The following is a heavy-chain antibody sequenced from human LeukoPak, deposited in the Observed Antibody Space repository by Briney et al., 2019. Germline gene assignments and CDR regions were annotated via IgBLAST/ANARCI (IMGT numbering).Heavy chain of an antibody. V-gene: IGHV1-69*13. CDR3: ARDPSDSYGSF. J-gene: IGHJ4*02. Sequence: SVKVSCKASGGTFTTYAINWVRQAPGQGLEWMGGIIPIFGKPNYAQKFRDRVTLTADESTSTGYMELSSLRSEDTAVYYCARDPSDSYGSFCGQGTLVTASS. D-gene: IGHD2-2*03. CDR1: GGTFTTYA. CDR2: IIPIFGKP.